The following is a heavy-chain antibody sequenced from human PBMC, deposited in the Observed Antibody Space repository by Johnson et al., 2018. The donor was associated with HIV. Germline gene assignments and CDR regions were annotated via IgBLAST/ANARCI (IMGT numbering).Heavy chain of an antibody. Sequence: VQLVESGGGLVQPGGSLRLSCAASGFTFSSYWMSWVRQAPGKGLEWVANIKHDGSEKYYVDSVKGRFSISRVNAMNSLDLQMNSLRAEATAVYYCARDTSGEGRAFDIWRQGTMVT. J-gene: IGHJ3*02. CDR3: ARDTSGEGRAFDI. CDR2: IKHDGSEK. CDR1: GFTFSSYW. V-gene: IGHV3-7*05. D-gene: IGHD3-10*01.